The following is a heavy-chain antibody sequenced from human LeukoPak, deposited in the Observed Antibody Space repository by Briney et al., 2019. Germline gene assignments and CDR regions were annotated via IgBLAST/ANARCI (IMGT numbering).Heavy chain of an antibody. V-gene: IGHV1-69*05. Sequence: SVKVSFKASRGTFTSYAISWVRHAPGQGLEWMGRSIPIFGTANYAQKFQGRVTITTDESTSTAYMELSSLRSEDTAVYYCAREYSSSYFGDYWGQGTLVTVS. J-gene: IGHJ4*02. CDR1: RGTFTSYA. CDR2: SIPIFGTA. D-gene: IGHD6-6*01. CDR3: AREYSSSYFGDY.